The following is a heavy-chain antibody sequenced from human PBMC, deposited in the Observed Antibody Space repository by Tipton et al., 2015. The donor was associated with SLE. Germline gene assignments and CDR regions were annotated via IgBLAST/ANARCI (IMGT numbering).Heavy chain of an antibody. CDR2: THTGGGT. D-gene: IGHD4-17*01. Sequence: TLSLTCTVSGGSISSYYWSWIRLTSGERLEWIGYTHTGGGTNYNPSVKSRVSISVDTSKNQFSLKLSSVTAADTAVYYCARDRSPYGDYFFDYRGQGTLVTVSS. J-gene: IGHJ4*02. CDR1: GGSISSYY. V-gene: IGHV4-4*08. CDR3: ARDRSPYGDYFFDY.